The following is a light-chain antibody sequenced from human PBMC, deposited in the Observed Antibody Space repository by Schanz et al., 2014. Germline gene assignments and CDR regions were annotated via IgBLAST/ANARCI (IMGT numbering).Light chain of an antibody. CDR1: SSDVGGYNY. Sequence: QSALTQPASVSGSPGQSITISCTGTSSDVGGYNYVSWYQQHPGKAPKLMIYDVSNRPSGVSNRFSGSGSGNTASLTVSGLQAEDEADYYCSSFGGSNNPPWVFGGGTKLTVL. V-gene: IGLV2-14*01. CDR2: DVS. J-gene: IGLJ3*02. CDR3: SSFGGSNNPPWV.